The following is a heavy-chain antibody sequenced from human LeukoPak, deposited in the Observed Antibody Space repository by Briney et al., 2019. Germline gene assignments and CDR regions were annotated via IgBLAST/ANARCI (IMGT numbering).Heavy chain of an antibody. Sequence: GGSLRLSCAASGFTFSSYSMNWVRQAPGKGLEWVSYISSSSSTIYYADSVKGRFTISRDNARNSLYLQMNSLRAEDTALYYCAKGNSYDSSGLPFDYWGQGTLVTVSS. J-gene: IGHJ4*02. CDR2: ISSSSSTI. D-gene: IGHD3-22*01. CDR3: AKGNSYDSSGLPFDY. CDR1: GFTFSSYS. V-gene: IGHV3-48*04.